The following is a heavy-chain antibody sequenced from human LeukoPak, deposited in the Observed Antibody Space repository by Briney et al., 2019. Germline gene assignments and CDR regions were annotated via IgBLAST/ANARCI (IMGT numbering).Heavy chain of an antibody. CDR1: VYTFTSYG. J-gene: IGHJ6*03. Sequence: GASVKVSCKASVYTFTSYGISWVRQAPGQGLEWMGRISAYNGNTNYAQKLQGRVTMTTDTSTSTAYMELRSLRSDDTAVYYCARDSGSYSGDYYYYMDVWGKGTTVTVSS. CDR2: ISAYNGNT. D-gene: IGHD1-26*01. V-gene: IGHV1-18*01. CDR3: ARDSGSYSGDYYYYMDV.